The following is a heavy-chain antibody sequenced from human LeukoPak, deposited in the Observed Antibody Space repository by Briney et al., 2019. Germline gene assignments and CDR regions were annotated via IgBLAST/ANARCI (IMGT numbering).Heavy chain of an antibody. CDR1: GGSISSYY. D-gene: IGHD4-17*01. Sequence: SETLSLTCTVSGGSISSYYWSRIRQPPGKGLEWIGYIYYSGSTNYNPSLKSRVTISVDTSKNQFSLKLSSVTAADTAVYYCARVHGDSYFDYWGQGTLVTVSS. CDR3: ARVHGDSYFDY. J-gene: IGHJ4*02. V-gene: IGHV4-59*08. CDR2: IYYSGST.